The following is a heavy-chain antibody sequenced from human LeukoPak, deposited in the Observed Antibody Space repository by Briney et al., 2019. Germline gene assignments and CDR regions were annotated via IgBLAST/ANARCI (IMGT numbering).Heavy chain of an antibody. Sequence: SETLSLTCTVSGGSISSYYWNWIRQPPGKGLEWIGYIYYSGSTNYNPSLKSRVTMSVDTSKNQFSLKLSSVTAADTAVYYCARANVDTAMAIDYWGQGTLVTVSS. CDR3: ARANVDTAMAIDY. CDR2: IYYSGST. CDR1: GGSISSYY. J-gene: IGHJ4*02. V-gene: IGHV4-59*01. D-gene: IGHD5-18*01.